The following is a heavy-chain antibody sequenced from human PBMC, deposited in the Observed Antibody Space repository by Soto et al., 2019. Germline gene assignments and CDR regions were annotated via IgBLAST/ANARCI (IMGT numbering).Heavy chain of an antibody. CDR3: AKGIVGANWVDP. V-gene: IGHV3-23*01. Sequence: EVQLLETGGGLVQPGGSLRLSCAASGFTFSSYAMIWVRQAPVKGLEWVSAISGSGGSTYYADSVKGRFTISRDNSKNPLYVQMNSLRAEDTAVYYCAKGIVGANWVDPWGEGTLVTVSS. D-gene: IGHD1-26*01. CDR1: GFTFSSYA. J-gene: IGHJ5*02. CDR2: ISGSGGST.